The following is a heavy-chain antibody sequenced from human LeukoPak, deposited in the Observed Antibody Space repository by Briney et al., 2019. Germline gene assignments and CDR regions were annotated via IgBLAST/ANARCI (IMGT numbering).Heavy chain of an antibody. CDR1: GFTFSSYW. V-gene: IGHV3-7*03. D-gene: IGHD2-15*01. CDR2: INQDGSEK. J-gene: IGHJ4*02. Sequence: GSLRLSCVASGFTFSSYWMSWVRQAPGKGLEWVANINQDGSEKYDVDSAKGRFTISRDNSKNTLYLQMNSLRVEDTAVYYCAKDSDDGSIVVVVTYFNHWGQGTLVTVSS. CDR3: AKDSDDGSIVVVVTYFNH.